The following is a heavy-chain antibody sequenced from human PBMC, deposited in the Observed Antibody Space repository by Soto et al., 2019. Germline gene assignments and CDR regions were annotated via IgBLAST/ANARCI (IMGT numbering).Heavy chain of an antibody. V-gene: IGHV3-30*03. CDR1: GFPFTSYG. D-gene: IGHD3-10*01. CDR2: ISYDGSDK. Sequence: QVQLVESGGGVVQPGRSLRLSCAASGFPFTSYGMHCVREGPDKGLEWVAIISYDGSDKYYADSVKGRFTISRDNSKNTLYLQMISLRPEDTALYYCVGGQYYFDYRGQGALVIVFS. J-gene: IGHJ4*02. CDR3: VGGQYYFDY.